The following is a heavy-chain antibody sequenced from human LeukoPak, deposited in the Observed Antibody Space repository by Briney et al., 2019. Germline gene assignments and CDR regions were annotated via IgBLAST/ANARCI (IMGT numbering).Heavy chain of an antibody. CDR1: GGTFSSYA. V-gene: IGHV1-69*04. D-gene: IGHD6-25*01. CDR2: IIPILGIA. Sequence: PSVKVSRTASGGTFSSYAISWVRQAPGQGLEWMGRIIPILGIANYAQKFQGRVTITADQSTSTAYMELSSLRSEDTAVYYCARALYSSAAGYWGQGTLVTVSS. J-gene: IGHJ4*02. CDR3: ARALYSSAAGY.